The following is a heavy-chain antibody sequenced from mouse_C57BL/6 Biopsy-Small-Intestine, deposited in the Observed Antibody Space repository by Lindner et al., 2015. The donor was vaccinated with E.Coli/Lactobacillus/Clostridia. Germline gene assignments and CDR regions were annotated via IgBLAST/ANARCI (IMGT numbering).Heavy chain of an antibody. CDR3: AKQGGLDY. V-gene: IGHV2-9*01. D-gene: IGHD3-3*01. J-gene: IGHJ2*01. Sequence: VQLQESGPVLVAPSQSLSITCTVSGFSLTSYGVHWVRQPPGKGLEWLGVIWAGGSTNYNSALMSRLSISKDNSKSQVFLKMNSLQTDDTAMYYCAKQGGLDYWGQGTTLTVSS. CDR1: GFSLTSYG. CDR2: IWAGGST.